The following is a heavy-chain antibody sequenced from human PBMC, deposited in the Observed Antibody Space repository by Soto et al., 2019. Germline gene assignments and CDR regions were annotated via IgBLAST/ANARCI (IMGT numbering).Heavy chain of an antibody. Sequence: ALVMRFCKAAAYIFTSYVIIWVRQAPGRGLEWMGWISAYNGNTNYAQKLQGRVTMTTDTSTSTAYMELRSLRSDDTAVYYCARDDARYFQHWGQGTLVTVSS. CDR1: AYIFTSYV. CDR2: ISAYNGNT. J-gene: IGHJ1*01. V-gene: IGHV1-18*01. CDR3: ARDDARYFQH.